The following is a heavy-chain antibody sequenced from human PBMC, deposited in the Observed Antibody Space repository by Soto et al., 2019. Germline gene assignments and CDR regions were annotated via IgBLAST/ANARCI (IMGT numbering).Heavy chain of an antibody. Sequence: GGSLRLSCAASGFTFSDYYMSWIRQAPGKGLEWVSYISSSSSYTNYADSVKGRFTISRDNAKNSLYLQMNSLRAEDTAVYYCARGHYYDSSGYFATPTTDYWGQGTLVTVSS. CDR2: ISSSSSYT. CDR1: GFTFSDYY. D-gene: IGHD3-22*01. J-gene: IGHJ4*02. V-gene: IGHV3-11*05. CDR3: ARGHYYDSSGYFATPTTDY.